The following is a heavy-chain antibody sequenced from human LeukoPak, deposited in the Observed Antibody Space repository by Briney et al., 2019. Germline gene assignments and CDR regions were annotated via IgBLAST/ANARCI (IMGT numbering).Heavy chain of an antibody. V-gene: IGHV3-9*01. CDR3: ATGRGHATMVRGRSLNGGLCFDY. CDR1: GFTFDDYA. Sequence: GGSLRLSCAASGFTFDDYAMHWVRQAPGKGLEWVSGISWNSGSIGYADSVKGRFTISRDNAKNSLYLQMNSLRAEDTALYYCATGRGHATMVRGRSLNGGLCFDYWGQGTLVTVSS. CDR2: ISWNSGSI. D-gene: IGHD3-10*01. J-gene: IGHJ4*02.